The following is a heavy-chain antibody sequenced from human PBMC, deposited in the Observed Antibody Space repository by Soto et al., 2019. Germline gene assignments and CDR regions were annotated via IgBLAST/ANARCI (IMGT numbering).Heavy chain of an antibody. V-gene: IGHV6-1*01. CDR3: AKGDNLGPKTGYAFDP. D-gene: IGHD5-12*01. J-gene: IGHJ5*02. Sequence: PSQTLSLTCAISGDSVSSNGWNWIRQSPSRGLEWLGRTYFRSKWYNDYAVSVKSRIIINPDTSNNQFSLQLNPVTPEDTAVYFCAKGDNLGPKTGYAFDPWGQGIMVTVSS. CDR2: TYFRSKWYN. CDR1: GDSVSSNG.